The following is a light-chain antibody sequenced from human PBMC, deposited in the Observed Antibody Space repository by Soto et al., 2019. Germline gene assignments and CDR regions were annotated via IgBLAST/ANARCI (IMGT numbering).Light chain of an antibody. V-gene: IGKV1-NL1*01. CDR1: QAFGNL. CDR3: QQYNDSPLT. CDR2: GIS. Sequence: DIQMTQSPSSVSASVGDRVIITCRASQAFGNLLAWYQQKRGKAPKLLIYGISTRDTDIPDRFNGSGSGTDFALTISRLEPEDFALYYCQQYNDSPLTFGPGTKVDVK. J-gene: IGKJ3*01.